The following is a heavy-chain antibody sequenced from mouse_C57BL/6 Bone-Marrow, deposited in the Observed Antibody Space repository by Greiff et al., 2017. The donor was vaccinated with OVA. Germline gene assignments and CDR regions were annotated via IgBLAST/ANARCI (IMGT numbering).Heavy chain of an antibody. CDR1: GYTFTSYW. D-gene: IGHD1-1*01. CDR3: ARDVVVPSYFDY. V-gene: IGHV1-69*01. J-gene: IGHJ2*01. Sequence: VQLQQPGAELVMPGASVKLSCKASGYTFTSYWMHWVKQRPGQGLEWIGEIDPSDSYTNYNQKFKGKSTLTVDKSSSTAYMQLSSLTSEDSAVYYCARDVVVPSYFDYWGQGTTLTVSS. CDR2: IDPSDSYT.